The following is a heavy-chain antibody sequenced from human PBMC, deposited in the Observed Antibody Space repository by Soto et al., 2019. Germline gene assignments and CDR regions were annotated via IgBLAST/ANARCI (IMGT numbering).Heavy chain of an antibody. V-gene: IGHV3-73*02. J-gene: IGHJ6*02. CDR2: IRSKTNNYAT. CDR3: TRPKNELRFYSYSGIDV. Sequence: EVQLVESGGGLVQPGGSLKLSCAASGLTFSDSAIHWVRQASGKGLEWVGRIRSKTNNYATTYAASVKGRFTISRDDSKNTAYLEMTSLKTADTAVYYGTRPKNELRFYSYSGIDVWGQGTTVTVSS. D-gene: IGHD5-12*01. CDR1: GLTFSDSA.